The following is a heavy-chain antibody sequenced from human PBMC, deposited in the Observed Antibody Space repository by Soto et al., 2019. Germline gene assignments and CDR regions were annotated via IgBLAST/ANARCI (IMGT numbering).Heavy chain of an antibody. CDR3: ARGLWEREGHVMDV. D-gene: IGHD1-26*01. CDR2: IYYSDST. CDR1: GGSISSYY. J-gene: IGHJ6*02. V-gene: IGHV4-59*08. Sequence: QVQLQESGPGLVKPSETLSLTCTVSGGSISSYYWSWIRQAPGKGLQYIGYIYYSDSTNYNPSLKSRVTISVDTSRNQFSLTLNSVTAADTAVYYCARGLWEREGHVMDVWGQGTTVTVSS.